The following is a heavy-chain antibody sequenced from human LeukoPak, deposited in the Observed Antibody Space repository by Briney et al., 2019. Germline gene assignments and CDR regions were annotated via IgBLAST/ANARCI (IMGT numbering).Heavy chain of an antibody. Sequence: AGGSLRLSCAASGFIFSDYYMSWIRQAPGKGLEWISYISGSGGDIYYVDSVKGRLTISRDNAKNSLYLQMNSLRAEDTALYYCARAWGSADYWGQGTLVTVSS. CDR3: ARAWGSADY. V-gene: IGHV3-11*01. CDR1: GFIFSDYY. D-gene: IGHD7-27*01. CDR2: ISGSGGDI. J-gene: IGHJ4*02.